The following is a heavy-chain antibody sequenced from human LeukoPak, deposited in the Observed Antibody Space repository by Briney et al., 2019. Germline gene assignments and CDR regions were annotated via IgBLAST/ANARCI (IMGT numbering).Heavy chain of an antibody. J-gene: IGHJ4*02. CDR1: GFTFSSYG. CDR2: IWYDGSNK. CDR3: ARGLGYSYGYGIDY. D-gene: IGHD5-18*01. V-gene: IGHV3-33*08. Sequence: GGSLRLSCAASGFTFSSYGMHWVRQAPGKGPEWVAIIWYDGSNKYYAESVEGRFTISRDNSKNTLYLQMNSLRAEDTAVYSCARGLGYSYGYGIDYWGQGTLVIASS.